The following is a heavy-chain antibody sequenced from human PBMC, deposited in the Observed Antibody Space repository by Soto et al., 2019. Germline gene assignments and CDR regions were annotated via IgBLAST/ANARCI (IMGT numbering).Heavy chain of an antibody. Sequence: GGSLRLSCAASGFTFSSYGMHWVRQAPGKGLEWVAVISYDGSNKYYADSVKGRFTISRDNSKNTLYLQMNRLRAEDTAVYYCEKPTKHYDILTGLDPWGQGTLVTVSS. CDR2: ISYDGSNK. D-gene: IGHD3-9*01. V-gene: IGHV3-30*18. CDR3: EKPTKHYDILTGLDP. J-gene: IGHJ5*02. CDR1: GFTFSSYG.